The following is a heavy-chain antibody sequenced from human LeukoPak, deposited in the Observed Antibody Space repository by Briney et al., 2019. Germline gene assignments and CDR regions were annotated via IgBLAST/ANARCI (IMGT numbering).Heavy chain of an antibody. V-gene: IGHV3-7*01. CDR3: AKGFYNDAIFDY. CDR2: INGDGSIN. D-gene: IGHD1-1*01. CDR1: GFSFSSSW. J-gene: IGHJ4*02. Sequence: PGESLRLSCAGSGFSFSSSWMSWVRQAPGKGLEWVANINGDGSINHYVDSVRGRFTISRDNAKNSLYLQMNSLRAEDTAVFYCAKGFYNDAIFDYWGQGTLVTVSS.